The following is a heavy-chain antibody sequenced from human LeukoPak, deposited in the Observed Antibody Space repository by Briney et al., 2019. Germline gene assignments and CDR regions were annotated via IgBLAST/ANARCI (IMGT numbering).Heavy chain of an antibody. J-gene: IGHJ4*02. CDR1: GFTFSSYA. D-gene: IGHD3-10*01. CDR3: AREGVRGSGSYYNVKDY. V-gene: IGHV3-23*01. Sequence: GESLRLSCSVSGFTFSSYAVSWLRQAPGKGLEWVSSISASGAGTYYADSVKGRFTISRDNSKNTLYLQMNSLRAEDTAVYYCAREGVRGSGSYYNVKDYWGQGSLVTVSS. CDR2: ISASGAGT.